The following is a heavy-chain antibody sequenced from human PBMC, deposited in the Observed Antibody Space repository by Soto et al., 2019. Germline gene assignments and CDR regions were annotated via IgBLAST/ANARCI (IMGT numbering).Heavy chain of an antibody. CDR2: ISSSGSTI. J-gene: IGHJ4*02. Sequence: LSLTCTVSGGSISSSSYYMSWIRQAPGKGLEWVSYISSSGSTIYYADSVKGRFTISRDNAKNSLYLQMNSLRAEDTAVYYCARDMIPDYYDSSGYCPFDYWGQGILVTVSS. CDR3: ARDMIPDYYDSSGYCPFDY. D-gene: IGHD3-22*01. CDR1: GGSISSSSYY. V-gene: IGHV3-11*01.